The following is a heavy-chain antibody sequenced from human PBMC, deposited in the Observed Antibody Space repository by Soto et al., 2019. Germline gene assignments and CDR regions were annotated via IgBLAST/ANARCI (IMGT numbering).Heavy chain of an antibody. CDR2: IWYDGGNK. Sequence: QVQLVESGGGVVQPGRSLRLSCAASGFTLSTYGMHWVRQAPGKGLEWVAVIWYDGGNKYHEDSVKGRFTISRDNSKNTLYLQMNSLRDEDTAVYYCARGNWNYGYFDYWGQGTLFTVSS. D-gene: IGHD1-7*01. CDR1: GFTLSTYG. V-gene: IGHV3-33*01. CDR3: ARGNWNYGYFDY. J-gene: IGHJ4*02.